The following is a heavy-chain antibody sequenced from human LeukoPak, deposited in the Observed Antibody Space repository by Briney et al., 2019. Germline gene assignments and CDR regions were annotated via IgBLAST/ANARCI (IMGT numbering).Heavy chain of an antibody. CDR1: GFTFGSCA. CDR2: ISYDGSDK. Sequence: GGSLRLSCTASGFTFGSCAIHWVRQAPGKGLEWVTFISYDGSDKYYADSVKGRFTISRDNSKNTLYLQMNSLRAEDTAVYYCARVPTGTTSGDYWGQGTLVTVSS. CDR3: ARVPTGTTSGDY. V-gene: IGHV3-30-3*01. D-gene: IGHD1-1*01. J-gene: IGHJ4*02.